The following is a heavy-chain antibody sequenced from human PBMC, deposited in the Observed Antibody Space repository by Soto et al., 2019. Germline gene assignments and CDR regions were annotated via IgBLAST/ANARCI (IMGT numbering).Heavy chain of an antibody. CDR2: INPNSGGT. J-gene: IGHJ6*02. V-gene: IGHV1-2*04. Sequence: GASVKVSCKASGYTFTGYYMHWVRQAPGQGLEWMGWINPNSGGTNYAQKFQGWVTMTRDTSISTAYMELSRLRSDDTAVYYCAREPLYDFWSGDYYGMDVWGQGTTVTSP. D-gene: IGHD3-3*01. CDR1: GYTFTGYY. CDR3: AREPLYDFWSGDYYGMDV.